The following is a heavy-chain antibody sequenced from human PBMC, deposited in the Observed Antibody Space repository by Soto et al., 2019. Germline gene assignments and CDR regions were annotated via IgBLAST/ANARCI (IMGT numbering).Heavy chain of an antibody. CDR1: GGPFREYY. Sequence: SEPPPLTCAVYGGPFREYYWRRMRKTPGKGLESAGEINHSRSTNYNPSLKSRFIISVDTSKNQFSLKLSSVTAADTAVYYCARGCPVYDYVWGSYRINDYFDYWGQGTLVTVSS. D-gene: IGHD3-16*02. CDR3: ARGCPVYDYVWGSYRINDYFDY. V-gene: IGHV4-34*01. J-gene: IGHJ4*02. CDR2: INHSRST.